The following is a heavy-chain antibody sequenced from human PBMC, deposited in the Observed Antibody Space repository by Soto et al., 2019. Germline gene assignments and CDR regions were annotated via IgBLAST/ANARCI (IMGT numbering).Heavy chain of an antibody. D-gene: IGHD3-10*01. J-gene: IGHJ4*02. V-gene: IGHV1-18*01. CDR1: GYTFTSYG. Sequence: QVQLVQSGAEVKKPGASVKVSCKASGYTFTSYGISWVRQPPGQGLEWRGWISAYNGNTNYAQKIQGRVTMTTDTSTSTAYMELRSLRSDDTAVYYCARDRGAVLVKDFDYWGQGTLVTVSS. CDR3: ARDRGAVLVKDFDY. CDR2: ISAYNGNT.